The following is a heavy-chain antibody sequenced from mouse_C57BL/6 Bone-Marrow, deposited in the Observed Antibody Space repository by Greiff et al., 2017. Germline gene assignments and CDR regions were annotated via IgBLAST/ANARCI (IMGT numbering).Heavy chain of an antibody. CDR2: IYPGNSDT. J-gene: IGHJ2*01. V-gene: IGHV1-5*01. Sequence: EVQGVESGTVLARPGASVKMSCKTSGYTFTSYWMHWVKQRPGQGLEWIGAIYPGNSDTSYNQKFKGKAKLTAVTSASTAYMELSSLTNEDSAVYYCTSWYYGSIYCFDYWGQGTTLTVSS. CDR3: TSWYYGSIYCFDY. CDR1: GYTFTSYW. D-gene: IGHD1-1*01.